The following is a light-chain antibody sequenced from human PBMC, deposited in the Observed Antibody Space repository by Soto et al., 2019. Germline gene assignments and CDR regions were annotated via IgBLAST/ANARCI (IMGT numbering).Light chain of an antibody. V-gene: IGKV1-5*01. J-gene: IGKJ1*01. CDR3: QEYNSFSLT. CDR2: GAS. Sequence: DIRMNQSPSTLSASVGDRVTITCRASQSISSWLAWYQQKPGKAPILLIYGASTLEGGVPSRFSGSGSGTEFTLTIGSLQPDDFATYYCQEYNSFSLTFGQGTNV. CDR1: QSISSW.